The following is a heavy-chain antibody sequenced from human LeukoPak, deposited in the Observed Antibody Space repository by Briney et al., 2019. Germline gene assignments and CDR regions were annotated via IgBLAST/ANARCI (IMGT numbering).Heavy chain of an antibody. Sequence: GGSLRLSRAASGFTFSSYWMSWVRQAPGKGLEWVANIKQDGSEKYYVDSVKGRFTISRDNAKNSLYLQMNSLRAEDTAVYYCARVDIVATISKYYFDYWGQGTLVTVSS. V-gene: IGHV3-7*01. CDR1: GFTFSSYW. CDR3: ARVDIVATISKYYFDY. CDR2: IKQDGSEK. D-gene: IGHD5-12*01. J-gene: IGHJ4*02.